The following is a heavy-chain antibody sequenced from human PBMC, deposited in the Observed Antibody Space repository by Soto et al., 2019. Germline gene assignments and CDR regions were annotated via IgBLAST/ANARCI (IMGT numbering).Heavy chain of an antibody. D-gene: IGHD3-3*01. J-gene: IGHJ5*02. Sequence: QVQLQESGPGLVKPSQTLSLTCTVSGGSISSGDYYWSWIRQPPGKGLEWIGYIYYSGSTYYNPSPKRRVTISGDTSKNQYSLKLRSVPAADTAVYYWARSYTTFGVVNWFAPWGQGTLVTVSS. CDR1: GGSISSGDYY. V-gene: IGHV4-30-4*01. CDR3: ARSYTTFGVVNWFAP. CDR2: IYYSGST.